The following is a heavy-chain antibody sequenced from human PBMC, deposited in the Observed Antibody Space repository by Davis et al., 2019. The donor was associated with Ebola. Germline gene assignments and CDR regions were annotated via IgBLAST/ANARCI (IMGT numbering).Heavy chain of an antibody. CDR1: GYSFTSYW. J-gene: IGHJ3*02. CDR3: ATLRRTITGMDDGFDI. Sequence: GESLKISCKGSGYSFTSYWIAWVRQMPGKGLEWMGIIYTGDYDSRYSPSFRGQVTISADKSITTAYLQWSALKASDTARYYCATLRRTITGMDDGFDIWGQGTMVTVSS. D-gene: IGHD1-20*01. CDR2: IYTGDYDS. V-gene: IGHV5-51*01.